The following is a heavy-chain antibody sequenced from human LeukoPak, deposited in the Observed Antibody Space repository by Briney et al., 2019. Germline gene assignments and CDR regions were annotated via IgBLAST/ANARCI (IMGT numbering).Heavy chain of an antibody. CDR3: TTGSVVVTAIISFDY. CDR2: ISSSSSYI. Sequence: PGGSLRLSCAASGFTFSSYNMNWVRQAPGKGLEWVSSISSSSSYIYYADSVKGRFTISRDNAKNSLYLQMNSLKTEDTAVYYCTTGSVVVTAIISFDYWGQGTLVTVSS. CDR1: GFTFSSYN. V-gene: IGHV3-21*03. J-gene: IGHJ4*02. D-gene: IGHD2-21*02.